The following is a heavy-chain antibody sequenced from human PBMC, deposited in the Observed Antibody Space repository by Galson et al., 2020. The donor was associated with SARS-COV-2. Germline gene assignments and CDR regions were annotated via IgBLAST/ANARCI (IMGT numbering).Heavy chain of an antibody. V-gene: IGHV1-8*01. J-gene: IGHJ6*02. CDR3: ARGLGYCSGGSCYSKYSLNNGMDV. CDR2: MTPNSGDT. Sequence: ASVKVSCKASGYTFASYDISWVRQATGQGLEWMGWMTPNSGDTGYAQKFQGRVTMTRNTSTNTAYIELSSLRSEDTAMYYCARGLGYCSGGSCYSKYSLNNGMDVWGQGTTVTVSS. D-gene: IGHD2-15*01. CDR1: GYTFASYD.